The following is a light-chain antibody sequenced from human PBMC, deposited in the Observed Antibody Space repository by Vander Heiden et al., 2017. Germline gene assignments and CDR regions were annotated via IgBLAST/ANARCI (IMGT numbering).Light chain of an antibody. J-gene: IGKJ1*01. CDR1: QGIRND. V-gene: IGKV1-6*01. CDR2: AAS. CDR3: RQDDNSPWT. Sequence: AIQMTQSPSSLSSSVGDRVTITCRASQGIRNDLGWYQQKPGKAPKLLIYAASSFQSGVPSRFSGSGSGTDFTLTISILQPEDFATYYCRQDDNSPWTFGQGTKVEIK.